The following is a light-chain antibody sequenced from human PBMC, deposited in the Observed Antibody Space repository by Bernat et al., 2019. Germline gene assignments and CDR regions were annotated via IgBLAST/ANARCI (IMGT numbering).Light chain of an antibody. V-gene: IGKV1-9*01. CDR3: QQLDRFPIT. Sequence: DVQLTQSPSFLSASVGDRVDITCRASQVSGTYLAWYQKKPGKAPKLLIYGASTLQNGVPSRFSASGSGTEFTLTIGSLQPEDGATYFCQQLDRFPITFGQGTQLEIK. CDR1: QVSGTY. CDR2: GAS. J-gene: IGKJ5*01.